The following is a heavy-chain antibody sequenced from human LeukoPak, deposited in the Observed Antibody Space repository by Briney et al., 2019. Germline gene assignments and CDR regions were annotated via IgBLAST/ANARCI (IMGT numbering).Heavy chain of an antibody. CDR3: ARDWRSGSYFLGSGV. J-gene: IGHJ4*02. CDR1: GGTFSSYA. CDR2: IIPIFGTA. Sequence: SVKASCKASGGTFSSYAISWVRQAPGQGLEWMGGIIPIFGTANYAQKFQGRVTITADESTSTAYMELSSLRSEDTAVYYCARDWRSGSYFLGSGVWGQGTLVTVSS. D-gene: IGHD3-10*01. V-gene: IGHV1-69*01.